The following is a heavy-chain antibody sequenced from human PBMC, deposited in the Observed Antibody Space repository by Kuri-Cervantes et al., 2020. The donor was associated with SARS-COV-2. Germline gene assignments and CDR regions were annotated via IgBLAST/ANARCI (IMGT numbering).Heavy chain of an antibody. CDR2: ISGSGGST. Sequence: GESLKISCAASGFTFSSYAVSWVRQAPGKGLEWVSAISGSGGSTYYADSVKGRFTISRDSSKNTLYLQMNSLRAEDTAVYYCAKDGGSYSFSSAYGMDVWGQGTTVTGSS. CDR3: AKDGGSYSFSSAYGMDV. D-gene: IGHD1-26*01. CDR1: GFTFSSYA. V-gene: IGHV3-23*01. J-gene: IGHJ6*02.